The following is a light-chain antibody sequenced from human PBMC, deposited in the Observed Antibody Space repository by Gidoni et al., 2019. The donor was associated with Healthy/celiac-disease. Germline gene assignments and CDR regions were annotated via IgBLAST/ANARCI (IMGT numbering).Light chain of an antibody. CDR3: QQSYSTQA. V-gene: IGKV1-39*01. CDR2: AAS. J-gene: IGKJ3*01. Sequence: DIQMTQSPSSLSASVGDRVTITCRASQSIRSYLNWYQQKPGKAPKLLIYAASSLQSGVPSRFSGSGSGTDFTLTISSLRPEDFATYYCQQSYSTQAFGPXTKVDIK. CDR1: QSIRSY.